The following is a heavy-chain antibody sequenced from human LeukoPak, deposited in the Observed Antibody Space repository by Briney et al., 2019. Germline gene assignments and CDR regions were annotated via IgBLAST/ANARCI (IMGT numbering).Heavy chain of an antibody. D-gene: IGHD2-2*01. CDR3: ARRGYCSSTSCYEYWFDP. CDR1: GGSISSSSHY. Sequence: SETLSLTCTVSGGSISSSSHYWGWIRQPPGKGLEWIGIIYYSGSTYYNPSLKSRLTISVDTSKNQFSLKLSSVTATDTAVYYCARRGYCSSTSCYEYWFDPWGQGTLVTVSS. J-gene: IGHJ5*02. V-gene: IGHV4-39*01. CDR2: IYYSGST.